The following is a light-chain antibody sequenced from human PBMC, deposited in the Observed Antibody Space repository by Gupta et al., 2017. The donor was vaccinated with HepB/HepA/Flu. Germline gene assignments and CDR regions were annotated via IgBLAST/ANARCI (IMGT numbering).Light chain of an antibody. CDR2: GAS. J-gene: IGKJ2*04. CDR1: QSVSSSY. Sequence: EIVLTQSPGTMSLSQGERATLSCRASQSVSSSYLAWYQQKPGQAPRLLIYGASSRATGIPDRFSGSGSGTDFTLTISRLEPEDFAVYYCQQYGSSPGSFGQGTKLEIK. V-gene: IGKV3-20*01. CDR3: QQYGSSPGS.